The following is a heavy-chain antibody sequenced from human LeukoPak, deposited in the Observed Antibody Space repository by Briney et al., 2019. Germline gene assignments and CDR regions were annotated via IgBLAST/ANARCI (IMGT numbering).Heavy chain of an antibody. D-gene: IGHD1-26*01. Sequence: ASVKVSCKVSGYTLTELSMHWVRQAPGKGLEWMGGFDPEDGETIYAQKFQGRVTMTEDTSTDTAYMGLSSLRSEDTAVYYCATAEIIVGATIFGYWGQGTLVTVSS. V-gene: IGHV1-24*01. CDR1: GYTLTELS. J-gene: IGHJ4*02. CDR2: FDPEDGET. CDR3: ATAEIIVGATIFGY.